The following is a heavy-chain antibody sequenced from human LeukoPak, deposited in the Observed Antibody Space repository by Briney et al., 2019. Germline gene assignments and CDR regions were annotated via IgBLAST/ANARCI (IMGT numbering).Heavy chain of an antibody. V-gene: IGHV3-30*03. CDR1: GFTFSSYG. CDR2: ISYDGSNK. J-gene: IGHJ4*02. D-gene: IGHD2-15*01. CDR3: ARGDCSGGSCYILPPYFDY. Sequence: PGGSLRLSCAASGFTFSSYGMHWVRQAPGKGLEWVAVISYDGSNKYYVDSVKGRFTISRDNSKNTLYLQMNSLRAKDTAVYYCARGDCSGGSCYILPPYFDYWGQGTLVTVSS.